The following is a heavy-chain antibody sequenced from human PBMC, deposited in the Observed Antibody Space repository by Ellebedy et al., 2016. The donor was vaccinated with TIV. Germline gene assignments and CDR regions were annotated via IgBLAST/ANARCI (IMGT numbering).Heavy chain of an antibody. CDR2: IYPGDSDT. J-gene: IGHJ3*02. Sequence: GESLKISCKGSGYSFTSYWIGWVRQMPGKGLEWMGIIYPGDSDTRYSPSFQGQVTISADKSISTAYLQWSSLKASDTAMYYCARATYNWNDLYAFDIWGQGTMVTVSS. V-gene: IGHV5-51*01. CDR3: ARATYNWNDLYAFDI. D-gene: IGHD1-1*01. CDR1: GYSFTSYW.